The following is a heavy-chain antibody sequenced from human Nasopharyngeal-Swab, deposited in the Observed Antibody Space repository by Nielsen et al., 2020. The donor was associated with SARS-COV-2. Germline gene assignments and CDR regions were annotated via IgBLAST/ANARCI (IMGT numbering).Heavy chain of an antibody. D-gene: IGHD2-2*01. J-gene: IGHJ6*02. CDR2: ISSSSSYI. V-gene: IGHV3-21*01. Sequence: ELVGVSSISSSSSYIYYADSVKGRFTISRDNAKNSLYLQMNSLRAEDTAVYYCARCRDIVVVPAARPYYYYGMDVWGQGTTVTVSS. CDR3: ARCRDIVVVPAARPYYYYGMDV.